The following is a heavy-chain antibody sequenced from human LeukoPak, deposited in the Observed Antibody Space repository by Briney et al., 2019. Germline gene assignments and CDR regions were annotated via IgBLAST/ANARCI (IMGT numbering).Heavy chain of an antibody. J-gene: IGHJ4*02. CDR1: GFTLSSHA. D-gene: IGHD1-26*01. CDR2: ISGSGGDT. Sequence: PGGSLRLSCAASGFTLSSHAMNWVRQAPGRGLEWVSTISGSGGDTLYADSVKGRFTISRDNSKNTLYLQMNSLRAEDTAVYYCAKTTRLVGAYYFDYWGQGTLVTVSS. V-gene: IGHV3-23*01. CDR3: AKTTRLVGAYYFDY.